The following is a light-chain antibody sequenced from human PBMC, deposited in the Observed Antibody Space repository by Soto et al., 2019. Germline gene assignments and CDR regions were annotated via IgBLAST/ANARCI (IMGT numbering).Light chain of an antibody. V-gene: IGKV3-11*01. Sequence: EIVLTQSPATLSLSQGERATLSCRASRSVRSYLAWYQQKPGQAPRLLIYDASNRAAGIPARFSGSGSETDFTLTISNLEPEDFAVYYCQQRYAWPPITFGQGTRLEIK. CDR3: QQRYAWPPIT. CDR1: RSVRSY. CDR2: DAS. J-gene: IGKJ5*01.